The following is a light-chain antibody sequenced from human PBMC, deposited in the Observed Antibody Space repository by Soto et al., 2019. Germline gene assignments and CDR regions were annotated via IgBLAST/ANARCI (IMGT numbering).Light chain of an antibody. J-gene: IGLJ3*02. Sequence: QSVLTQPASLSGSPGQSITISCTGTSSDVGGHNAVSWYQQHPGKAPKRMLYDVSNRPSGVSSRFSGSKSGNTASLTISGLQAEDEADCYCISYTSTSTLGVFGGGTKVTVL. CDR3: ISYTSTSTLGV. CDR2: DVS. CDR1: SSDVGGHNA. V-gene: IGLV2-14*01.